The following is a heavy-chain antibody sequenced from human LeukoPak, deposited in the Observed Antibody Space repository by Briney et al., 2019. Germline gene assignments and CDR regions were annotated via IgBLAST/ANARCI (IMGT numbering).Heavy chain of an antibody. CDR1: GFTFSSYE. D-gene: IGHD6-13*01. CDR3: AKGSTAFSSSWHFFDY. Sequence: GGSLRLSCAASGFTFSSYEMNWVRQAPGKGLEWVSYISSSGSTIYYADSVKGRFTISRDSSKNTLYLQMNSLRAEDTAVYYCAKGSTAFSSSWHFFDYWGQGTLVTVSS. CDR2: ISSSGSTI. V-gene: IGHV3-48*03. J-gene: IGHJ4*02.